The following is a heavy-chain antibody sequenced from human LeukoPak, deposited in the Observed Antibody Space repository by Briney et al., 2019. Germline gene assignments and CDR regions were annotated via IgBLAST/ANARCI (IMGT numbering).Heavy chain of an antibody. CDR2: IIPIFGTA. D-gene: IGHD2-15*01. CDR3: ARGVVAATLMEYYYYGMDV. CDR1: GGTFSSYA. V-gene: IGHV1-69*06. Sequence: SVKVSCKASGGTFSSYAISWVRQAPGHGLEWMGGIIPIFGTANYAPKFQGRVTITADKSTSTAYMELSSLRSEDTAVYYCARGVVAATLMEYYYYGMDVWGKGTTVTVSS. J-gene: IGHJ6*04.